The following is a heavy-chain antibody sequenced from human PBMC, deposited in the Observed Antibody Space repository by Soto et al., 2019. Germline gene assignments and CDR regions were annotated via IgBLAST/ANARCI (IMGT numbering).Heavy chain of an antibody. D-gene: IGHD3-22*01. CDR2: ISGSGGTT. CDR3: AKGGHYFDSSAYGLQH. V-gene: IGHV3-23*01. J-gene: IGHJ1*01. Sequence: GSLRLSCAASGFTFSSYAMNWVRQAPGKGLEWVSGISGSGGTTYYADSVKGRFTISRDNSKNTLYLQMNSLRAEDTAVYYCAKGGHYFDSSAYGLQHWGQGT. CDR1: GFTFSSYA.